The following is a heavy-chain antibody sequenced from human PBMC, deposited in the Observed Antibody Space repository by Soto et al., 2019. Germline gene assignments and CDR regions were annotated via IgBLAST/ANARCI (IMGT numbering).Heavy chain of an antibody. D-gene: IGHD6-6*01. CDR3: ARDFSSSSTFLGYYYYYGMDV. J-gene: IGHJ6*02. V-gene: IGHV6-1*01. Sequence: PSQTLSLTCAISGGSVSSNSAAWNWIRQSPSRGLEWLGRTYYRSKWYNDYAVSVKSRITINPDTSKNQFSLQLNSVTPEDTAVYYCARDFSSSSTFLGYYYYYGMDVWGQGTTVTVSS. CDR1: GGSVSSNSAA. CDR2: TYYRSKWYN.